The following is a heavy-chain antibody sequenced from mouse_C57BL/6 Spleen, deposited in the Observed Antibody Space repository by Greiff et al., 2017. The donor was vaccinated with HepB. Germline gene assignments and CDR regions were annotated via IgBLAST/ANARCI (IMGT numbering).Heavy chain of an antibody. CDR1: GYTFTSYD. CDR2: IYPRDGST. D-gene: IGHD4-1*01. CDR3: AKLGRKGFAY. Sequence: VKLMESGPELVKPGASVKLSCKASGYTFTSYDINWVKQRPGQGLEWIGWIYPRDGSTKYNEKFKGKATLTVDTSSSTAYMELHSLTSEDSAVYFCAKLGRKGFAYWGQGTLVTVSA. J-gene: IGHJ3*01. V-gene: IGHV1-85*01.